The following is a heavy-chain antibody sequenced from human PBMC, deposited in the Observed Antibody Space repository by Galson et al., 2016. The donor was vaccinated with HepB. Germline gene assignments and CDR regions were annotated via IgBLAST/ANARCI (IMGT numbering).Heavy chain of an antibody. Sequence: SLRLSCKASGFILTNHAIHWVRQAPGQGLEWVGRVNDGVGDTCYSQDLQGRVTITRDTSATSAYMELSSLRSEDTAVYCCAIIDARYGSGCSNWGQGTLVTVSS. V-gene: IGHV1-3*01. CDR1: GFILTNHA. CDR2: VNDGVGDT. D-gene: IGHD6-19*01. J-gene: IGHJ4*02. CDR3: AIIDARYGSGCSN.